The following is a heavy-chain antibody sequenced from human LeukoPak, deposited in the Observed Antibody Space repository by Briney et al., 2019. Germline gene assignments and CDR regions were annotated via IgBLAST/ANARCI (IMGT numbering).Heavy chain of an antibody. J-gene: IGHJ6*03. CDR1: GYSFTSYW. Sequence: GESLKISCKGSGYSFTSYWIGWVRQMPGKGLEWMGIIYPGDSDTRYSPSFQGQVTISADKSISTAYLQWSSLKASDTAMYNCARVGNSSRRYYYYYMDVWGKGTTVTVSS. CDR2: IYPGDSDT. CDR3: ARVGNSSRRYYYYYMDV. D-gene: IGHD6-13*01. V-gene: IGHV5-51*01.